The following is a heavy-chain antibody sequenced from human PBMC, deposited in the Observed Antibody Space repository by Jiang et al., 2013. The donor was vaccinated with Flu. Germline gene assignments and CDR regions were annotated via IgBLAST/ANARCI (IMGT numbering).Heavy chain of an antibody. Sequence: LEWVSRTNTDETNTNYADSVKGRFTISRDNAKNTLYLRMNSLRAEDTAVYYCARGGCSRTSCLDYRGQGTLVTVSS. V-gene: IGHV3-74*01. CDR2: TNTDETNT. J-gene: IGHJ4*02. D-gene: IGHD2-2*01. CDR3: ARGGCSRTSCLDY.